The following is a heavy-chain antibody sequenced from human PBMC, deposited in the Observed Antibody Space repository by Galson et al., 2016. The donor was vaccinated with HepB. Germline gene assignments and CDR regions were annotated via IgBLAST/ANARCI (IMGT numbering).Heavy chain of an antibody. J-gene: IGHJ5*02. V-gene: IGHV3-48*01. CDR3: AKCSVYSSGWCNSFDP. Sequence: SLRLSCAASGFTFSPYGMNWVRQAPGKGLEWVSYISSGSGTTYYPDSVKGRFTISTDTSKSTLYLQMNSLRAEDTAIYYCAKCSVYSSGWCNSFDPWGQGTPVIVSS. D-gene: IGHD6-19*01. CDR2: ISSGSGTT. CDR1: GFTFSPYG.